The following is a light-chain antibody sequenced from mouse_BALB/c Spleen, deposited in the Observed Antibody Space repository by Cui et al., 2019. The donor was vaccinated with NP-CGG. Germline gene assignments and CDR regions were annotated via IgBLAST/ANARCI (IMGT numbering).Light chain of an antibody. Sequence: QPVVTPAYALTTSPGETVTLTCRSSTGAVTSSNYANWVQEKPDHLFTGLIGGTNNRAPGVPARFSGSLIGDKAALTITGAQTEDEAIYFCALWYSNHWVFGGGTKLTVL. CDR3: ALWYSNHWV. V-gene: IGLV1*01. J-gene: IGLJ1*01. CDR2: GTN. CDR1: TGAVTSSNY.